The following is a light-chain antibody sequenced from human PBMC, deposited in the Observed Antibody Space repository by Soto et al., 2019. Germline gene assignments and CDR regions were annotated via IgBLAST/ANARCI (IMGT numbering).Light chain of an antibody. Sequence: EIVLTQSPATLSLSPGERATLSCRASQSVSSYLAWYQQKPGQAPRLLIHAASNRATGIPARFSGSGSGTDFTLAISSPEPEDFAVYDCQQRTNWPTSTVGQGTRLEI. J-gene: IGKJ5*01. CDR2: AAS. CDR3: QQRTNWPTST. V-gene: IGKV3-11*01. CDR1: QSVSSY.